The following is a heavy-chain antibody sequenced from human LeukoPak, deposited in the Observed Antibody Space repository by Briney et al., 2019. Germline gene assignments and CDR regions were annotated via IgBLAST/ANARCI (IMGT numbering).Heavy chain of an antibody. CDR2: MNPNSGNT. CDR1: GYTFTSYD. CDR3: ARSPSRGITIFGVVNRDNWFDP. J-gene: IGHJ5*02. Sequence: ASVKVSFKASGYTFTSYDINWVRRATGQGVEWMGWMNPNSGNTGYSKKFQGRVTITRNNSISTAYMERRSLRSEDTAVYYCARSPSRGITIFGVVNRDNWFDPWGQGTLVTVSS. V-gene: IGHV1-8*01. D-gene: IGHD3-3*01.